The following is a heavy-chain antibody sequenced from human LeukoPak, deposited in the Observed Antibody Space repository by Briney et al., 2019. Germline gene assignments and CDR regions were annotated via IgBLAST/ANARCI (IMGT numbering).Heavy chain of an antibody. J-gene: IGHJ2*01. CDR3: ARDYGLHSSGYGPFDL. CDR2: INPDNGGT. V-gene: IGHV1-2*02. D-gene: IGHD3-22*01. Sequence: ASVKVSFTASGYTFSAYYIHWVRQAPGQGLEWMGWINPDNGGTNYLEKFQGRVTMTRDTSITTAYMELSRLRSDDTAVYYCARDYGLHSSGYGPFDLWGRGALITVSS. CDR1: GYTFSAYY.